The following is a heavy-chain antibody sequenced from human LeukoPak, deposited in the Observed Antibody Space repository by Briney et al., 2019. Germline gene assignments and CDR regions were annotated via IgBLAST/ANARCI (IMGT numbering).Heavy chain of an antibody. CDR2: IYTSGST. CDR3: AGYYYDSSGIDY. Sequence: SETLSLTCTVSGGSISSYYWSWIRQPAGKGLEWIGRIYTSGSTNYNPSLKSRVTMSVDTSKSQFSLNLSSVTAADTAVYYCAGYYYDSSGIDYWGQGTLVTVSS. CDR1: GGSISSYY. V-gene: IGHV4-4*07. D-gene: IGHD3-22*01. J-gene: IGHJ4*02.